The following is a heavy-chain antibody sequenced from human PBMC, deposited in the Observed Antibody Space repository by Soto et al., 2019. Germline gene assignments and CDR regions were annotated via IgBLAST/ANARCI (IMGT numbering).Heavy chain of an antibody. Sequence: PSETLSLTCAVYGGSFSGYYWSWIRQPPGKGLEWIGEINHSGSTNYNPSLKSRVTISVDTSKNQFSLKLSSVTAADTAVYCCASLRYFDWLPPNWFDPWGQGTLVTVSS. J-gene: IGHJ5*02. CDR1: GGSFSGYY. CDR2: INHSGST. CDR3: ASLRYFDWLPPNWFDP. D-gene: IGHD3-9*01. V-gene: IGHV4-34*01.